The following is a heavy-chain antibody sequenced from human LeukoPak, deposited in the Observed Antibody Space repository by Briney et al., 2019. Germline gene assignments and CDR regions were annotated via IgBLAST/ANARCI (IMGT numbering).Heavy chain of an antibody. Sequence: PSETLSLTCAVYGGSFSGYYWSWIRQPPGKGLEWIGEINHSGSTNYNPSLKSRVTISADTSKNQFSLKLSSVTAADTAVYYCARGFPPYDYVWGSYRLYYFDYWGQGTLVTVSS. J-gene: IGHJ4*02. V-gene: IGHV4-34*01. D-gene: IGHD3-16*02. CDR1: GGSFSGYY. CDR2: INHSGST. CDR3: ARGFPPYDYVWGSYRLYYFDY.